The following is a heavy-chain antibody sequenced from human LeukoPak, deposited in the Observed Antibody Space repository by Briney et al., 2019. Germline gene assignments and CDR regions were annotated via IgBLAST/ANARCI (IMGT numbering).Heavy chain of an antibody. J-gene: IGHJ4*02. CDR2: IKKDGSEK. V-gene: IGHV3-7*01. CDR3: ARAQGYFDH. CDR1: GFTFSSYW. Sequence: GGSLRLSCAASGFTFSSYWMSWVRQAPGKGLEWVANIKKDGSEKYYADSVKGRFTISRDNAKNSLYLQVSRLRAEDTAVYYCARAQGYFDHWGQGTLVSVPS.